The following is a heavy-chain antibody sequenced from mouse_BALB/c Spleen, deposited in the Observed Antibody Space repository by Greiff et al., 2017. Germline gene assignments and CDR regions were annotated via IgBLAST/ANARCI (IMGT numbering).Heavy chain of an antibody. V-gene: IGHV5-6-5*01. CDR3: ARGYGNFPWFAY. CDR2: ISSGGST. J-gene: IGHJ3*01. D-gene: IGHD2-10*02. Sequence: DVKVVESGGGLVKPGGSLKLSCAASGFTFSSYAMSWVRQTPEKRLEWVASISSGGSTYYPDSVKGRFTISRDNARNILYLQMSSLRSDDTAMYYCARGYGNFPWFAYWGQGTLVTVSA. CDR1: GFTFSSYA.